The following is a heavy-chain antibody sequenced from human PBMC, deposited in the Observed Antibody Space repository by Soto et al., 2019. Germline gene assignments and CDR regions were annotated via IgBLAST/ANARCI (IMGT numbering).Heavy chain of an antibody. CDR3: ARYGGELFPYNWFDP. D-gene: IGHD3-10*01. Sequence: ASVKVSCKSSGYTFTCYYMHWVRQAPGQGLECMGWINPNSGGTNYAQKFQGRVTMTRDTSISTAYMELSRLRSDDTAVYYCARYGGELFPYNWFDPWGQGTLVTVSS. CDR2: INPNSGGT. CDR1: GYTFTCYY. V-gene: IGHV1-2*02. J-gene: IGHJ5*02.